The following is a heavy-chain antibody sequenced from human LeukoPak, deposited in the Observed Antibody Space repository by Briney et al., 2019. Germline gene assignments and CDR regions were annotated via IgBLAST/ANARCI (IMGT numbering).Heavy chain of an antibody. CDR3: ARRRGLVKYYFDY. V-gene: IGHV4-59*08. Sequence: SETLSLTCSVSGASISSYYWSWIRQPPGKGLEWIGYIDYSGSTNYSPSLKSRVTISADTSKNQFSLKLSSVTAADTAVYYCARRRGLVKYYFDYWGQGTLVTVSS. D-gene: IGHD3/OR15-3a*01. CDR1: GASISSYY. J-gene: IGHJ4*02. CDR2: IDYSGST.